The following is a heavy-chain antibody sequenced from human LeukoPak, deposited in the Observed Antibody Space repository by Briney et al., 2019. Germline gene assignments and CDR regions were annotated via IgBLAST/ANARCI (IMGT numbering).Heavy chain of an antibody. CDR1: GFTFSSYG. CDR2: IWYDGSNK. V-gene: IGHV3-33*06. D-gene: IGHD3-10*01. CDR3: AKDRLLYYYGSGSSYYFDY. J-gene: IGHJ4*02. Sequence: PGRSLRLSCAASGFTFSSYGMHWLRQAPGKGLEWVAVIWYDGSNKYYADSVKGRFTISRDNSKNTLYLQMNSLRAEDTAVYYCAKDRLLYYYGSGSSYYFDYWGQGTLVTVSS.